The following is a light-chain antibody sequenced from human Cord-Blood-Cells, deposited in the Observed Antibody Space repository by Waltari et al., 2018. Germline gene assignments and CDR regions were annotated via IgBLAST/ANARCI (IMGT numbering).Light chain of an antibody. CDR3: CSYAGSSTLV. J-gene: IGLJ3*02. CDR1: SSDVGSYNL. Sequence: QSALTQPASVSGSPGQSITISCTGTSSDVGSYNLVSWYQQHPGKPPKHMIYEVCKRPSGVSNRFSGLKSGRTSSLTISWLQAEDEADYDCCSYAGSSTLVFGVGTKLTVL. CDR2: EVC. V-gene: IGLV2-23*02.